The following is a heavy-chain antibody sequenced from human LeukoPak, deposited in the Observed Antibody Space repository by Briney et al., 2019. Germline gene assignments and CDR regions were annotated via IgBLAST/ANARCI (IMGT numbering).Heavy chain of an antibody. D-gene: IGHD3-10*01. V-gene: IGHV3-23*01. CDR1: GFTFSSYA. J-gene: IGHJ6*04. CDR3: AKGNGSGSYWWARYYYGMDV. Sequence: GGSLRLSCAASGFTFSSYAMSWVRQAPGKGLEWVSAISGSGGSTYYADSVEGRFTISRDNSKNTLYLQMNSLRAEDTAVYYCAKGNGSGSYWWARYYYGMDVWGKGTTVTASS. CDR2: ISGSGGST.